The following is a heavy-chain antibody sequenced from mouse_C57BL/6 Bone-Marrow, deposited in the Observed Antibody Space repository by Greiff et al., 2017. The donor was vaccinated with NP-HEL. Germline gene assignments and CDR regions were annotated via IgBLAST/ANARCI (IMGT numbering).Heavy chain of an antibody. V-gene: IGHV2-9-1*01. D-gene: IGHD2-2*01. CDR3: ARNRYYGYDYYAMDY. Sequence: VQRVESGPGLVAPSQSLSITCTVSGFSLTSYAISWVRQPPGKGLEWLGVIWTGGGTNYNSALKSRLSISKDNSKSQVFLKMNSLQTDDTARYYCARNRYYGYDYYAMDYWGQGTSVTVSS. CDR2: IWTGGGT. J-gene: IGHJ4*01. CDR1: GFSLTSYA.